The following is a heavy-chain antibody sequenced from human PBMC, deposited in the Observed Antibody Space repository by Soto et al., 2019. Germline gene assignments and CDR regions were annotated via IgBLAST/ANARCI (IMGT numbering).Heavy chain of an antibody. CDR2: ISYDGSNK. V-gene: IGHV3-30-3*01. Sequence: GGSLRLSCAASGFTFSSYAMHWVRQAPGKGLEWVAVISYDGSNKYYADSVKGRFTISRDNSKNTLYLQMNSLRAEDTAVYYCARDGRRYCSSTSCYGVWFDPWGQGTLVTVSS. J-gene: IGHJ5*02. CDR3: ARDGRRYCSSTSCYGVWFDP. D-gene: IGHD2-2*01. CDR1: GFTFSSYA.